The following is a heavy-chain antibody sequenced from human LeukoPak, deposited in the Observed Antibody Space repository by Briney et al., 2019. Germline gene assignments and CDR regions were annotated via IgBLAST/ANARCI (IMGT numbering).Heavy chain of an antibody. CDR1: GGSLTNYY. CDR3: ARVGIKTYYDFWSGYYTDNWFDP. D-gene: IGHD3-3*01. CDR2: IYYSGST. V-gene: IGHV4-59*01. Sequence: SETLSLTCTVSGGSLTNYYWSWIRQPPGKGLEWIGYIYYSGSTNYNPSLKSRVTISVDTSKNQFSLKLSSVTAADTAVYYCARVGIKTYYDFWSGYYTDNWFDPWGQGTLVTVSS. J-gene: IGHJ5*02.